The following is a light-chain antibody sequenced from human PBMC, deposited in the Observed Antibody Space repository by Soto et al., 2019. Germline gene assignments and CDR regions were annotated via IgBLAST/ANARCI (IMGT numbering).Light chain of an antibody. J-gene: IGKJ5*01. Sequence: EIVLTQSPATLSLSPVQRATLSCRASQSVKTFLVWYQHRPGQAPRVLIYDASHRASGIPARFSGSGSGTDFTLTISSLEPEDAALYYCQQRSNWPPITFGQGKRLEIK. V-gene: IGKV3-11*01. CDR2: DAS. CDR3: QQRSNWPPIT. CDR1: QSVKTF.